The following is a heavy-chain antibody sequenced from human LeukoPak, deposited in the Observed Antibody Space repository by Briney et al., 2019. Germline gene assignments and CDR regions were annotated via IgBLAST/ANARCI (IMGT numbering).Heavy chain of an antibody. J-gene: IGHJ4*02. D-gene: IGHD3-22*01. V-gene: IGHV3-23*01. CDR2: ISGSGGST. Sequence: PGGSLRLSCAASGFTFSSYAMSWVRQAPGKGLERVSAISGSGGSTYYADSVKGRFTISRDNSKNTLYLQMNSLRAEDTAVYYCAKGYSDDSSGYYPPFDYWGQGTLVTVSS. CDR1: GFTFSSYA. CDR3: AKGYSDDSSGYYPPFDY.